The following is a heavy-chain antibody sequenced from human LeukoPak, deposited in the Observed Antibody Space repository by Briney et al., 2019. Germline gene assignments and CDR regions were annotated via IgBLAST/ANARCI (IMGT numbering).Heavy chain of an antibody. J-gene: IGHJ4*02. Sequence: PSETLSLTCTVSGGSISSYYWSWIRQPPGKGLEWSGYIYYSGSTNYNPSLKSRVTISVDTSKNQFSLKLSSVTAADTAVYYCARGALGYYDSSGYYTDWGQGILVTVSS. D-gene: IGHD3-22*01. CDR2: IYYSGST. CDR1: GGSISSYY. CDR3: ARGALGYYDSSGYYTD. V-gene: IGHV4-59*01.